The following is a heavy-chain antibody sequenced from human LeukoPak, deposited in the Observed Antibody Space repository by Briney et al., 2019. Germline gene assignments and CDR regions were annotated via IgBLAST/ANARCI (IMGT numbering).Heavy chain of an antibody. D-gene: IGHD3-10*01. V-gene: IGHV3-21*04. Sequence: GGSLRLSCAASGFTFSSYSMNWVRQAPGKGLEWVSSISSSSSYIYYADSVKGRFTISRDNAKNSLYLQMNSLRAEDTAVYYCARGVVRDYASDYWGQGTLVTVSS. CDR2: ISSSSSYI. CDR3: ARGVVRDYASDY. J-gene: IGHJ4*02. CDR1: GFTFSSYS.